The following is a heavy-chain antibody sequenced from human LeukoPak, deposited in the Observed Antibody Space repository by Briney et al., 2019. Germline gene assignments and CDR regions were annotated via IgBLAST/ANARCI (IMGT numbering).Heavy chain of an antibody. Sequence: ASVKVSCKASGYTFTSYGISWVRQAPGQGLEWMGWISAYNGNTNYAQKLQGRVTMTTGTSTSTAYMELRSLRSDDTAVYYCARDDRTGYSSSWYVVSWFDPWSQGTLVTVSS. V-gene: IGHV1-18*01. CDR2: ISAYNGNT. D-gene: IGHD6-13*01. J-gene: IGHJ5*02. CDR3: ARDDRTGYSSSWYVVSWFDP. CDR1: GYTFTSYG.